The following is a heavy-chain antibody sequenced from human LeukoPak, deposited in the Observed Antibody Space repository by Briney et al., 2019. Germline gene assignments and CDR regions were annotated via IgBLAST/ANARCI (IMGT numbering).Heavy chain of an antibody. CDR3: ARDRYCSSTSCYAGHADY. V-gene: IGHV3-21*01. D-gene: IGHD2-2*01. Sequence: PGGSLRLSCAASGFTFSSYEMNWVRQAPGKGLEWVSSISSSSSYIYYADSVKGRFTISRDNAKNSLYLQMNSLRAEDTAVYYCARDRYCSSTSCYAGHADYWGQGTLVTVSS. CDR1: GFTFSSYE. J-gene: IGHJ4*02. CDR2: ISSSSSYI.